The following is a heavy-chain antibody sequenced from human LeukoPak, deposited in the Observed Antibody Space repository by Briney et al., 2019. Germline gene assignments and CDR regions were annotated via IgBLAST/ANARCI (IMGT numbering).Heavy chain of an antibody. J-gene: IGHJ4*02. D-gene: IGHD1-26*01. Sequence: PGGSLRLSCTASGFTFSNYVIHWVRQAPGKGLEWVAFIGSDGTTKYYADSVKGRFTISRDNAKNSLYLQMNSLRAEDTAVYYCARDRGSYYGGDFDYWGQGTLVTVSS. CDR3: ARDRGSYYGGDFDY. CDR2: IGSDGTTK. V-gene: IGHV3-30*02. CDR1: GFTFSNYV.